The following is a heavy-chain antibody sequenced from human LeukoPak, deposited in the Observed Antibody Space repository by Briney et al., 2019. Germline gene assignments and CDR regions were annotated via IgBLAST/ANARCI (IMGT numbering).Heavy chain of an antibody. CDR3: ARAPRYSSSWYLDY. Sequence: PGRSLRLSCAASGFTFSSYGMHRVRQAPGKGLEWVAVIWYDGSNKYYADSVKGRFTISRDNSKNTLYLQMNSLRAEETAVYYCARAPRYSSSWYLDYWGQGTLVTVSS. D-gene: IGHD6-13*01. J-gene: IGHJ4*02. CDR2: IWYDGSNK. V-gene: IGHV3-33*01. CDR1: GFTFSSYG.